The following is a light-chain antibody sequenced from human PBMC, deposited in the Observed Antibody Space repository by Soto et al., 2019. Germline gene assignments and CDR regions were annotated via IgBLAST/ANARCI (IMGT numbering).Light chain of an antibody. Sequence: QSVLTQPASVSGSPRQSITISCTGTSSDVGSYNLVSWFQQHPDKAPKLMIYEVTKRPSGVSDRFSGSKSGNTASLTISGLQAEDEADYYCCSYAGNTTYVFGTGTKVTVL. CDR1: SSDVGSYNL. CDR3: CSYAGNTTYV. CDR2: EVT. V-gene: IGLV2-23*02. J-gene: IGLJ1*01.